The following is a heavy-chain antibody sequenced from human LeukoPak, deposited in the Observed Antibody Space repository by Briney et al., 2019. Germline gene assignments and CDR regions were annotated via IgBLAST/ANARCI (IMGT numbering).Heavy chain of an antibody. J-gene: IGHJ5*02. Sequence: GRSLRLSCAASGFTFDDYAMHWVRQAPGKGLEWVSGISWNSGSIGYADSVKGRFTISRDNAKNSLYLQMNSLRAEDTALYYCAKDGYSSESINWLDPWSQGTLVTVSS. CDR2: ISWNSGSI. V-gene: IGHV3-9*01. CDR3: AKDGYSSESINWLDP. D-gene: IGHD6-13*01. CDR1: GFTFDDYA.